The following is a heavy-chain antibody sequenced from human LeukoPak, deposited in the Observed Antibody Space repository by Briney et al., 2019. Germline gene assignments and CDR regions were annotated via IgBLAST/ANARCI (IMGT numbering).Heavy chain of an antibody. CDR1: GGTFSSYA. J-gene: IGHJ6*02. V-gene: IGHV1-69*04. Sequence: GASVKVSRKASGGTFSSYAISWVRQAPGQGLEWMGRIIPILGIANYAQTCQGRVTSTADKSTSTAYTELSSLRSEDTAVYYCARDRPAAILYGMDVWGQGTTVTVSS. D-gene: IGHD2-2*01. CDR3: ARDRPAAILYGMDV. CDR2: IIPILGIA.